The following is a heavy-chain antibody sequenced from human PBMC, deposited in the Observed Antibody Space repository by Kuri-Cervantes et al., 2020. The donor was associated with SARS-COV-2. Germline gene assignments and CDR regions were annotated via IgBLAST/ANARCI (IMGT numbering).Heavy chain of an antibody. CDR3: ARGDFGVEDGMDV. Sequence: GGSLRLSCAASGFNIRTYAMSWVRQAPGKGLEWVSSFSAGDENTYYADSVKGRFTISRDNSKNTLYLQMNSLRAEDTAVYYCARGDFGVEDGMDVWGQGTTVTVSS. J-gene: IGHJ6*02. CDR1: GFNIRTYA. CDR2: FSAGDENT. D-gene: IGHD3-3*01. V-gene: IGHV3-23*01.